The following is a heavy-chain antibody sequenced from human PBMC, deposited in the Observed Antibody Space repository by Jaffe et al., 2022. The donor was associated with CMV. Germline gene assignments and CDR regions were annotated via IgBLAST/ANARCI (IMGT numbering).Heavy chain of an antibody. V-gene: IGHV4-4*07. CDR1: GGSMNYYY. Sequence: QVQLLESGPGLVKPSETLYLTCTISGGSMNYYYWSWIRQPAGKGLEWIGRFYPTGATNYNPSLKSRVTMSIDTSKTQFSLKLTSVTAADTAIYYCARDGSSATGTDLYYYYYGMDVWGQGTTVTVTS. CDR3: ARDGSSATGTDLYYYYYGMDV. CDR2: FYPTGAT. D-gene: IGHD1-1*01. J-gene: IGHJ6*02.